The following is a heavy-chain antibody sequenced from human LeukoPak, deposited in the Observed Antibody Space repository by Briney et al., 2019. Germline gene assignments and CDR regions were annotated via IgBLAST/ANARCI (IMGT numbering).Heavy chain of an antibody. CDR3: ARDLAIAAAVRYFDI. CDR1: GFTFSSHW. J-gene: IGHJ3*02. V-gene: IGHV3-74*03. Sequence: PGGSLRLSCAASGFTFSSHWMHWVRQAPGKGLVWVSRINNEGTSTTYADSVKGRFTISRDNAKNTLYLQMNSLRAEDTAVYYCARDLAIAAAVRYFDIWGQGTMATVSS. CDR2: INNEGTST. D-gene: IGHD6-13*01.